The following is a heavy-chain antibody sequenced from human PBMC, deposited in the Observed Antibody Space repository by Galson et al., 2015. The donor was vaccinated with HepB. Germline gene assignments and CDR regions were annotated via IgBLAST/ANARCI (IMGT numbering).Heavy chain of an antibody. CDR3: ARDCSTSCYENGDAFDI. J-gene: IGHJ3*02. CDR1: GFTFSSYA. V-gene: IGHV3-30-3*01. D-gene: IGHD2-2*01. Sequence: SLRLSCAASGFTFSSYAMHWVRQAPGKGLEWVAVISYDGSNKYYADSVKGRFTISRDNSKNTLYLQMNSLRAEDTAVYYCARDCSTSCYENGDAFDIWGQGTMVTVSS. CDR2: ISYDGSNK.